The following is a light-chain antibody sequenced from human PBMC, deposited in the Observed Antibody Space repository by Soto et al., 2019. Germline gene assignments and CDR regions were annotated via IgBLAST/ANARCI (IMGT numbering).Light chain of an antibody. CDR3: CSYTGSRTTVV. V-gene: IGLV2-23*01. CDR2: EGS. CDR1: SSDLGSYNL. J-gene: IGLJ2*01. Sequence: QSVLTQPASFYGSPGQSITICCTGTSSDLGSYNLVSWYQQHPRKAPKIMIYEGSKRPSGVSNRFSGSKFANTASLTIAGLQAEDEDDYYCCSYTGSRTTVVFGGGTKLTVL.